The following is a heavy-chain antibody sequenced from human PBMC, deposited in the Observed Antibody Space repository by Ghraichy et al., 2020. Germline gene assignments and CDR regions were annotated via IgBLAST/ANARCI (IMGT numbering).Heavy chain of an antibody. V-gene: IGHV3-48*02. CDR2: ISSGSSPR. D-gene: IGHD3-10*01. CDR3: VRDLERFGVREY. Sequence: GGSLRLSCAASGFTFSSYDMNWVRQAPGKGLEWVSYISSGSSPRHYADSVKGRFTVSRDNAKNSLYLQMNSLRDEDTAVYYCVRDLERFGVREYCGQGTLVTVSS. J-gene: IGHJ4*02. CDR1: GFTFSSYD.